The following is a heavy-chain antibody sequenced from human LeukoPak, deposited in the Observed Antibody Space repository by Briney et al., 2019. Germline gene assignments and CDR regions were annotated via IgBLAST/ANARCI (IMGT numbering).Heavy chain of an antibody. D-gene: IGHD2-2*01. CDR2: ISSSSSYI. Sequence: GGSLRLSCAASGFTFSSYSMNWVRQAPGKGLEWVSSISSSSSYIYYADSVKGRFTISRDNAKNSLYLQMNSLRAEDTAVYYCARGGYCSSTSCFDAFDIWAKGQWSPSLQ. CDR3: ARGGYCSSTSCFDAFDI. J-gene: IGHJ3*02. V-gene: IGHV3-21*01. CDR1: GFTFSSYS.